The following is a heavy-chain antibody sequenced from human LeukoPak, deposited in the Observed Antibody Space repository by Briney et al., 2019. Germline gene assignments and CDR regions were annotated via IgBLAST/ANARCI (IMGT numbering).Heavy chain of an antibody. D-gene: IGHD3-22*01. V-gene: IGHV1-2*02. J-gene: IGHJ4*02. Sequence: ASVKVSCKASGYTFTVYFMHWVRQAPGQGLEWMGWINPNSGGTNYAQKFQGRVTMTRDTSISTAYMELSRLRSDDTAVYYCARAEYYYDSSGLKGLPFDYWGQGTLVTVSS. CDR3: ARAEYYYDSSGLKGLPFDY. CDR2: INPNSGGT. CDR1: GYTFTVYF.